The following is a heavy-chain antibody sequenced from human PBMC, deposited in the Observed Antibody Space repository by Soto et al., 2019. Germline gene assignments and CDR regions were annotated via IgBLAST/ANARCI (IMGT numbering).Heavy chain of an antibody. D-gene: IGHD5-12*01. CDR2: ISGSGGST. Sequence: GGSLRLSCAASGFTFSSYSMSWVRQAPGKGLEWVSAISGSGGSTYYADSVKGRFTISRDNSKNTLYLQMNSLRAEDTAVYYCAKDQESWGLLVARVPYDSWGQGTLVTVSS. V-gene: IGHV3-23*01. J-gene: IGHJ4*02. CDR3: AKDQESWGLLVARVPYDS. CDR1: GFTFSSYS.